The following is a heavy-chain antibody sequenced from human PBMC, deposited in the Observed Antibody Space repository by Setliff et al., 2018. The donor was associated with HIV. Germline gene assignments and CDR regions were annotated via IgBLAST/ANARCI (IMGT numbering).Heavy chain of an antibody. J-gene: IGHJ1*01. Sequence: SVKVSCKASGATFSSYAISWVRQAPGQGLEWMGGLIPIFGTANYAQRFQGRVTITTDESTSTACMELSSLRAEDTAVYYCAQAQASVLGSYYQYLQHWGQGTLVTISS. D-gene: IGHD3-16*01. CDR1: GATFSSYA. CDR2: LIPIFGTA. V-gene: IGHV1-69*05. CDR3: AQAQASVLGSYYQYLQH.